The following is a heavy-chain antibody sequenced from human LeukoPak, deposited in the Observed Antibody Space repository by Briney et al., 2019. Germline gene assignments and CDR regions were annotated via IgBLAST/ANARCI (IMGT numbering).Heavy chain of an antibody. D-gene: IGHD3-10*01. J-gene: IGHJ5*02. CDR2: IYYSGST. V-gene: IGHV4-59*12. Sequence: SETLSLTCTVSGGSISSYYWSWIRQPPGEGLEWSGYIYYSGSTYYNPSLKSRVTISVDTSKNQCSLKLSSVTAADTAVYYCARDWWGTTTMVRGVIIVTNWFDPWGQGALVTVSS. CDR3: ARDWWGTTTMVRGVIIVTNWFDP. CDR1: GGSISSYY.